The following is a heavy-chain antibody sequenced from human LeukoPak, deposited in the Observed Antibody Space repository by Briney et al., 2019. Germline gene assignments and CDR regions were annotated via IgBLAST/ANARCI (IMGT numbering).Heavy chain of an antibody. Sequence: GGSLRLSCAASGFTLSSYWMTWVRQSPGKGLEWVANIKQDGSEKSYVDSVKGRFTISRDNATNSLYLQMDSLRAEDTPVYYCARKTIWYGHVKGSFAGWGQGSLVTVSS. CDR1: GFTLSSYW. CDR3: ARKTIWYGHVKGSFAG. V-gene: IGHV3-7*01. D-gene: IGHD3-10*01. J-gene: IGHJ4*02. CDR2: IKQDGSEK.